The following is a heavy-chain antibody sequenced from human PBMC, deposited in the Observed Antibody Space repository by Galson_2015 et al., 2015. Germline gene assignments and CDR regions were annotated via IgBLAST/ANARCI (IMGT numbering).Heavy chain of an antibody. CDR3: TRGAPQYWHFDL. V-gene: IGHV3-7*03. J-gene: IGHJ2*01. CDR1: GFTFSNYW. CDR2: VKQDGSEK. Sequence: SLRLSCAASGFTFSNYWMAWVRQAPGKGLEWVANVKQDGSEKHYVDSVKGRFVISSDNAKNSVYLQLNNLRAEDTAVYYCTRGAPQYWHFDLWGRGTLVTVSS.